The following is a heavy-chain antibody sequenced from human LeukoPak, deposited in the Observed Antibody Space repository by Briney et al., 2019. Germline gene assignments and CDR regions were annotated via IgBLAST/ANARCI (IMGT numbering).Heavy chain of an antibody. CDR3: ARRETYYDISTGYYYGMDV. CDR2: INPGGSEK. J-gene: IGHJ6*02. CDR1: GFTFSTYW. Sequence: PGGSLRLSCVASGFTFSTYWMGWVRQAPGKGLEWLANINPGGSEKYYVDSVKGRFTISRDNAKNSLYLQMNSLRDEDTAVYYCARRETYYDISTGYYYGMDVWGQGTTVTVSS. D-gene: IGHD3-9*01. V-gene: IGHV3-7*04.